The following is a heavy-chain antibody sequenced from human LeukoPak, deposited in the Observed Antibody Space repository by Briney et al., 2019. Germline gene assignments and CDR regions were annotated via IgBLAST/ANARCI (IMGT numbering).Heavy chain of an antibody. CDR1: GFTVSSNY. J-gene: IGHJ4*02. CDR2: ISHDGTVQ. D-gene: IGHD5-18*01. Sequence: GGSLRLSCAASGFTVSSNYMSWVRQAPGKGLEWVAVISHDGTVQHYADSVKGRFTISRDNPDNTLYLQMNSLRDEDTAMYYCAKEGTAMASSYFDYWGQGTLITVSS. CDR3: AKEGTAMASSYFDY. V-gene: IGHV3-30*18.